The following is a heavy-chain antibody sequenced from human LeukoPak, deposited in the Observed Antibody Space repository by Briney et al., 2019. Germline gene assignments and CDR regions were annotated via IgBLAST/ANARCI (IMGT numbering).Heavy chain of an antibody. CDR1: GYTFTNYG. Sequence: ASVKVSCKASGYTFTNYGITWVRQAPGQGLEWMGWISAYNGNTNYAQKLQGRVTMTTDTSTSTAYMELRSLRSDDTAVYYCARDSNIVAVPAATYYYYYGMDVWGQGTTVTVSS. CDR3: ARDSNIVAVPAATYYYYYGMDV. J-gene: IGHJ6*02. CDR2: ISAYNGNT. D-gene: IGHD2-2*01. V-gene: IGHV1-18*01.